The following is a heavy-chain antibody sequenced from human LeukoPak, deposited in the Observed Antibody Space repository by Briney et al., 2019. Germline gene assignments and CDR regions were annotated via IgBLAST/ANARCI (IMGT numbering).Heavy chain of an antibody. J-gene: IGHJ3*02. D-gene: IGHD3-22*01. V-gene: IGHV3-21*01. Sequence: KSGGSLRLSCAASGFTFSSYSMNWVCQAPGKGLEWVSSISSSSSYIYYADSVKGRFTISRDNAKNSLYLQMNSLRAEDTAVYYCARPDSSGFPLDAFDIWGQGTMVTVSS. CDR2: ISSSSSYI. CDR1: GFTFSSYS. CDR3: ARPDSSGFPLDAFDI.